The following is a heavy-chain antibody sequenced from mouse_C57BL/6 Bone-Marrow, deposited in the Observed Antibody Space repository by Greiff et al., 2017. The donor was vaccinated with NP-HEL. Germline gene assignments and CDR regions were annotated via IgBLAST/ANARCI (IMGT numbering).Heavy chain of an antibody. J-gene: IGHJ4*01. CDR3: ARRLLLRRDAMDY. Sequence: VKLMESGAELVKPGASVKISCKASGYAFSSYWMNWVKQRPGKGLEWIGQIYPGDGDTNYNGKFKGKATLTADKSSSTAYMQLSSLTSEDSAVYFCARRLLLRRDAMDYWGQGTSVTVSS. CDR1: GYAFSSYW. V-gene: IGHV1-80*01. D-gene: IGHD1-1*01. CDR2: IYPGDGDT.